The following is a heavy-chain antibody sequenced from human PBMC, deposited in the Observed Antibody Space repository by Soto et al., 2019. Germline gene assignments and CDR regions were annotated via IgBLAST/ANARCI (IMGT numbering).Heavy chain of an antibody. Sequence: GGSLRLSCAASGFTFSSYAMHWVRQAPGKGLEWVAVISYDGSNKYYADSVKGRFTISRDNSKNTRYLQMNSLRAEDTAVYYCAAVVVDYHDYYYMDVWGKGTTVTVSS. D-gene: IGHD2-15*01. J-gene: IGHJ6*03. CDR3: AAVVVDYHDYYYMDV. CDR1: GFTFSSYA. V-gene: IGHV3-30*04. CDR2: ISYDGSNK.